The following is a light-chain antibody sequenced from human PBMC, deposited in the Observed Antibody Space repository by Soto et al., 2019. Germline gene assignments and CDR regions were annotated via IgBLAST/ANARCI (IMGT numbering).Light chain of an antibody. CDR3: KQYGSSPPWT. CDR1: QTVSTNY. CDR2: GAS. V-gene: IGKV3-20*01. J-gene: IGKJ1*01. Sequence: EIVLTQSPGTLSLSPVERAMLYCRASQTVSTNYLAWYQQKPGQAPRLLIYGASSRATGIPDRFSGSGSGTDFTLTISRLETEDFAVYYCKQYGSSPPWTFGQGTKVDI.